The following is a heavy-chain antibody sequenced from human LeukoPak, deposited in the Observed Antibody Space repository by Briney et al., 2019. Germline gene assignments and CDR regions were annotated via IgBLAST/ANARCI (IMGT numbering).Heavy chain of an antibody. J-gene: IGHJ5*02. V-gene: IGHV1-2*04. Sequence: ASVQVTCKACRYTFTRYYMHWVRQAPGRGLAGMGWINPNRGGTNSAQKLQGWVTMTRNTSISTAYMELSRLRSDDTAVYYCARGENYGDQQGFDPWGQGTLVTVSS. D-gene: IGHD4-17*01. CDR2: INPNRGGT. CDR1: RYTFTRYY. CDR3: ARGENYGDQQGFDP.